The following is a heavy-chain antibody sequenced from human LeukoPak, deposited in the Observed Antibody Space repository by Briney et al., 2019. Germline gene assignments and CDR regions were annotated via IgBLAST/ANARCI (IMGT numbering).Heavy chain of an antibody. D-gene: IGHD3-22*01. CDR1: GFTFSNYG. Sequence: GGSLRLSCGASGFTFSNYGMLWVRQAPGKGLEWVAFIRYDGNNKLYADSMKGRFTISRDNAKNSLYLQMNSLRAEDTAVYYCAREAGSYDSSGYYSLYYSFDYWGQGTLVTVSS. CDR2: IRYDGNNK. CDR3: AREAGSYDSSGYYSLYYSFDY. V-gene: IGHV3-30*02. J-gene: IGHJ4*02.